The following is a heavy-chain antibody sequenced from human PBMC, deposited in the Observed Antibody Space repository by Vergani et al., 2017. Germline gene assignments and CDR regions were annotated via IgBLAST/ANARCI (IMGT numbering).Heavy chain of an antibody. V-gene: IGHV3-23*01. J-gene: IGHJ4*02. CDR2: ISGSGGST. D-gene: IGHD5-24*01. CDR3: AKDMGRRWIQPPFDY. CDR1: GFTFSSYA. Sequence: EVQLLESGGGLVQPGGSLRLSCAASGFTFSSYAMSWVRQAPGKGLEWVSAISGSGGSTYYADSVKGRFTISRDNSKNTLYLQMDSLRAADTAVYYCAKDMGRRWIQPPFDYWGQGTLVTVSS.